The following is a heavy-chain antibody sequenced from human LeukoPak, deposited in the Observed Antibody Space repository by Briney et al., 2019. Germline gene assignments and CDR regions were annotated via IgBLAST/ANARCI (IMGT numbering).Heavy chain of an antibody. CDR1: GFTFSTYG. Sequence: GGSLRLSCVASGFTFSTYGINWVRQAPGKGLEWGSVINDSGGNTFYADSVKGRFTISRDNSKNTLYLQMSSLRGEDTAVYYWVRSLKWNLVGFDYWGQGTLVTVSS. J-gene: IGHJ4*02. V-gene: IGHV3-23*01. D-gene: IGHD1-1*01. CDR3: VRSLKWNLVGFDY. CDR2: INDSGGNT.